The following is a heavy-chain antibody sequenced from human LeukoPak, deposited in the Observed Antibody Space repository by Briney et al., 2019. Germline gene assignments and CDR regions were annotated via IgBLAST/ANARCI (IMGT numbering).Heavy chain of an antibody. J-gene: IGHJ3*02. CDR1: GFTFSSYA. CDR3: AKDGATYYDYVWGSYRPGDAFDI. D-gene: IGHD3-16*02. Sequence: GGSLRLSCAASGFTFSSYAMSWVRQAPGKGLEWVSAISGSGGSSYYADSVRGRFTISRDNSKNTLYLQMNSLRAEDTAVYYCAKDGATYYDYVWGSYRPGDAFDIWGQGTMVTVSS. CDR2: ISGSGGSS. V-gene: IGHV3-23*01.